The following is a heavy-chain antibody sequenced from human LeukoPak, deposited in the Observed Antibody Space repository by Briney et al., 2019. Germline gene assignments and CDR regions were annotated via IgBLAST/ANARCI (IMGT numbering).Heavy chain of an antibody. D-gene: IGHD1-26*01. Sequence: GGSLTLPCEPSGLTFDAYAVHWVRQAPGKGLEWVSLINKDGSATYYADSVKGRFTISRDNSKNSLYLQMNSLRSEDTALYYCATWAFYHSLDVWGQGTTVTVSS. J-gene: IGHJ6*02. CDR1: GLTFDAYA. V-gene: IGHV3-43*02. CDR3: ATWAFYHSLDV. CDR2: INKDGSAT.